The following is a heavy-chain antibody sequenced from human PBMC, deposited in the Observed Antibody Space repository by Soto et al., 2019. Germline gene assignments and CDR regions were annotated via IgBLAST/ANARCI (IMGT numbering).Heavy chain of an antibody. D-gene: IGHD3-9*01. CDR2: ISYDGSNK. Sequence: PGGSLRLSCASSGFTFSSYGMHLVRQAPGKGLEWVAVISYDGSNKYYADSVKGRFTISRDNSKNTLYLQMNSLRAEDTAVYYCAKDALRYFDWFDYWGQGTLVTVSS. CDR3: AKDALRYFDWFDY. V-gene: IGHV3-30*18. CDR1: GFTFSSYG. J-gene: IGHJ4*02.